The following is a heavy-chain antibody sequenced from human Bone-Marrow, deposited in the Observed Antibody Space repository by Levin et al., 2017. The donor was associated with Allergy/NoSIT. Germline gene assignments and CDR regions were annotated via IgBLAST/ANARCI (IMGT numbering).Heavy chain of an antibody. CDR2: IYSSGST. Sequence: GGSLRLSCVASGFDVSSSYMSWVRQAPGKGLEWVSGIYSSGSTYYADSVKGRFTISRDNSKNTLYLQVSSLRAEDSAVYYCARDRVGVSGSYLYYYMDVWGKGTTVIVSS. J-gene: IGHJ6*03. D-gene: IGHD3-16*01. CDR1: GFDVSSSY. V-gene: IGHV3-53*05. CDR3: ARDRVGVSGSYLYYYMDV.